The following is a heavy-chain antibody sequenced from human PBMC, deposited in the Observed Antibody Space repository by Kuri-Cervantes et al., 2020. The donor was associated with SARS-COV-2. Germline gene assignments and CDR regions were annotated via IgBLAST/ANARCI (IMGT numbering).Heavy chain of an antibody. CDR1: GGTFSSYA. CDR2: IIPILGIA. Sequence: SVKVSCKASGGTFSSYAISWVRQAPGRGLEWMGRIIPILGIANYAQKFQGSVTITADKSTSTAYMELSSLRSEDTAVYYCARSANYGSGSYYMSYGMDVWGQGTTVTVSS. D-gene: IGHD3-10*01. J-gene: IGHJ6*02. CDR3: ARSANYGSGSYYMSYGMDV. V-gene: IGHV1-69*04.